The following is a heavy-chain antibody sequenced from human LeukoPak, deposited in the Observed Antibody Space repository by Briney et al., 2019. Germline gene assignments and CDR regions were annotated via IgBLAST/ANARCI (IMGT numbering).Heavy chain of an antibody. V-gene: IGHV4-61*02. Sequence: PSQTLSLTCTVSGGSISSGSYYWSWIRQPAGKGLEWIGRIYTSGSTNYNPSLKSRVTISVDTSKNQFSLKLSSVTAADTAVYYCARGRRANYYYYYMDVWGKGTTVTVSS. CDR3: ARGRRANYYYYYMDV. J-gene: IGHJ6*03. CDR1: GGSISSGSYY. CDR2: IYTSGST.